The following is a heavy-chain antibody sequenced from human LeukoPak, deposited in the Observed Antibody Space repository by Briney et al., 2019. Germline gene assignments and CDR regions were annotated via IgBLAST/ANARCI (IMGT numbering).Heavy chain of an antibody. CDR1: GYSFTSYW. CDR3: ARTNYCSGGSCCFETDY. D-gene: IGHD2-15*01. V-gene: IGHV5-51*01. CDR2: IYPGDSDT. J-gene: IGHJ4*02. Sequence: GESLKISCKGSGYSFTSYWIGWVRQMPGKGLEWMGIIYPGDSDTRYSPSLQGQVTISADKSISTAYLQWSSLKASDTAMYYCARTNYCSGGSCCFETDYWGQGTLVTVSS.